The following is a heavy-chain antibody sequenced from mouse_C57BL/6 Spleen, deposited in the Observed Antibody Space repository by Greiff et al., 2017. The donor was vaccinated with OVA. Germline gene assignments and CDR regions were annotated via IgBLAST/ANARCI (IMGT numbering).Heavy chain of an antibody. V-gene: IGHV1-69*01. CDR2: IDPSDSYT. D-gene: IGHD1-1*01. Sequence: QVQLQQPGAELVMPGASVKLSCKASGYTFTSYWMHWVKQRPGQGLEWIGEIDPSDSYTNYNQKFKGKSTLTVDTSSSTAYMQLSSLTSEDSAVYYCARGYGSSYIDYWGQGTTLTVSS. CDR1: GYTFTSYW. CDR3: ARGYGSSYIDY. J-gene: IGHJ2*01.